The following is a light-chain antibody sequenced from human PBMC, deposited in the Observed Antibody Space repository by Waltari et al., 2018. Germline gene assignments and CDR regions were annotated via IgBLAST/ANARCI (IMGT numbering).Light chain of an antibody. CDR3: AAWDDSLNGVL. CDR2: SNY. CDR1: DSNIGTIT. V-gene: IGLV1-44*01. J-gene: IGLJ2*01. Sequence: QSVLPHSPSASGTPRQRISISCSGSDSNIGTITVSWYQPIPGTAPQLLIYSNYPRPSGVPDRFSGSKSGTSASLAINGLQSEDEADYYCAAWDDSLNGVLFGGGTQLTVL.